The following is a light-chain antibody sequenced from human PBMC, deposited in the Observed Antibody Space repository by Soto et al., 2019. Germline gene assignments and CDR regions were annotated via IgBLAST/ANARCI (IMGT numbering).Light chain of an antibody. J-gene: IGLJ1*01. CDR1: SSDVGGYNY. CDR2: EVY. Sequence: QSVLTQPPSASGSPGQSGTISCTGTSSDVGGYNYVSWYQHHPGKAPKLIIYEVYKRPSGVPDRFSGSKSGNTAALTVSGLQAEDEADYYCSSYVGSNSYVFGTGTKLTVL. CDR3: SSYVGSNSYV. V-gene: IGLV2-8*01.